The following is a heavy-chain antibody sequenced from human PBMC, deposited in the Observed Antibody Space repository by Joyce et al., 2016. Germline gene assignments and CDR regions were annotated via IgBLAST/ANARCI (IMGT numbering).Heavy chain of an antibody. V-gene: IGHV4-31*03. D-gene: IGHD6-13*01. CDR3: ARGGGMTATGQGKFFFDC. CDR1: GAPISGSDFF. Sequence: QVQLHESGPGLVKPSQTLSLTCTVSGAPISGSDFFWNWIRRRPGKGLEWIGYLSCSRTVYNPSLLSGVNIDTSKKQFPLELTAVTAADTAVGYCARGGGMTATGQGKFFFDCWGQGVLVTVSS. CDR2: LSCSRT. J-gene: IGHJ4*02.